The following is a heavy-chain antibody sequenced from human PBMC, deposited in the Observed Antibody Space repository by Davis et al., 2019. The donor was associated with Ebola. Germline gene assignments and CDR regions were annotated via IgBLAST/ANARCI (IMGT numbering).Heavy chain of an antibody. CDR2: ISWNSGSI. CDR3: ARGGFKVYYYYGMDV. CDR1: GFTFDDYA. D-gene: IGHD3-16*01. J-gene: IGHJ6*02. Sequence: SLKISCAASGFTFDDYAMHWVRQAPGQCLDWVSGISWNSGSIGYADSVKGRFTISRGNAKNSLYLQMNSLRAEDMALYYCARGGFKVYYYYGMDVWGPGTTVTVSS. V-gene: IGHV3-9*03.